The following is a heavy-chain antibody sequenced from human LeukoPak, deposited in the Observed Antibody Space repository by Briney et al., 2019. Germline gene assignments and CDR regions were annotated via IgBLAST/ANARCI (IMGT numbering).Heavy chain of an antibody. CDR3: ASPVPLVPAALTDY. CDR2: INHSGST. CDR1: GGSFSGYY. V-gene: IGHV4-34*01. J-gene: IGHJ4*02. D-gene: IGHD2-2*01. Sequence: SETLSLTCAVYGGSFSGYYWSWIRQPPGKGLEWIGEINHSGSTYYNPSLKSRVTISVDTSKNQFSLKLSSVTAADTAVYYCASPVPLVPAALTDYWGQGTLVTVSS.